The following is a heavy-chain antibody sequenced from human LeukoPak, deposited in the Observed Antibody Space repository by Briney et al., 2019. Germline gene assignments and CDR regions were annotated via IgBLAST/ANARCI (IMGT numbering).Heavy chain of an antibody. V-gene: IGHV3-21*01. CDR2: ISSSSSYI. CDR3: ARGMIVSMVRGVTGFDY. D-gene: IGHD3-10*01. Sequence: GGSLRLSCAASGFTFSSYSMNWVRQAPGKGLEWVSSISSSSSYIYYADAVKGRFTISRDNAKNSLYLQMNSLRAEDTAVYYCARGMIVSMVRGVTGFDYWGQGTLVTVSS. J-gene: IGHJ4*02. CDR1: GFTFSSYS.